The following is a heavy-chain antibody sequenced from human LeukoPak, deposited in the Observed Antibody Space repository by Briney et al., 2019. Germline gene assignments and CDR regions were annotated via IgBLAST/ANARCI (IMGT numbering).Heavy chain of an antibody. D-gene: IGHD2-2*01. V-gene: IGHV1-18*01. J-gene: IGHJ4*02. CDR3: ARGSLGPAASLFDY. CDR2: ISAYNGNT. CDR1: GYTFTSYG. Sequence: ASVKVSCKASGYTFTSYGISWVRQAPGQGLEWVGWISAYNGNTNYAQKLQGRVTMNTDTSTSTAYMELRSLRSDDTAVYYCARGSLGPAASLFDYWGQGTLVTVSS.